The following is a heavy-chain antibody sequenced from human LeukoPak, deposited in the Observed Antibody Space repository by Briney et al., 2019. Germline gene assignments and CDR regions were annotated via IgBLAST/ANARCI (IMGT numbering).Heavy chain of an antibody. J-gene: IGHJ4*02. Sequence: ASVKVSCKASGYTFTGYYMHWVRQAPGQGLEWMGWINPNSGGTSYAQKFQGRVTMTRDTSISTAYMELSRLRSDDTAVYYCARALATMVRGAMNYWGQGTLVTVSS. V-gene: IGHV1-2*02. CDR2: INPNSGGT. CDR3: ARALATMVRGAMNY. CDR1: GYTFTGYY. D-gene: IGHD3-10*01.